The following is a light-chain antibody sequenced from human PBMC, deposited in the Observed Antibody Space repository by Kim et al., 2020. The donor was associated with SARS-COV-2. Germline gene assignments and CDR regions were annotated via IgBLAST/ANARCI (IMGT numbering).Light chain of an antibody. J-gene: IGLJ2*01. CDR2: SNN. V-gene: IGLV1-44*01. CDR3: AAWDDSLNGSL. CDR1: SSNIGSNT. Sequence: ELTQPPSASGTPGQRVTISCSGSSSNIGSNTVNWYQQLPGTAPKLLIYSNNQRPSGVPDRFSGSKSGTSASLAISGLQSEDEADYYCAAWDDSLNGSLFGGGTQLTVL.